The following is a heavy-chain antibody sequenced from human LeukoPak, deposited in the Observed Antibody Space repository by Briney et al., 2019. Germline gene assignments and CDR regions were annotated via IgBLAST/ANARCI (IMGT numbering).Heavy chain of an antibody. Sequence: GGSLRLSCAASEFIFSSYVIHWVRQAPGTGLEWVALISQDGSNKHHADSVKGRFTLSRDNSKNTLYLEMNSLTVEDTAVYYCVREGYSSGRAGVFDLWGQGTMVTVSS. CDR2: ISQDGSNK. CDR1: EFIFSSYV. V-gene: IGHV3-30-3*01. CDR3: VREGYSSGRAGVFDL. D-gene: IGHD6-19*01. J-gene: IGHJ3*01.